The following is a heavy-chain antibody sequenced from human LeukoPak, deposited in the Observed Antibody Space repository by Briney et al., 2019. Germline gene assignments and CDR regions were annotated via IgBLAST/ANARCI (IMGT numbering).Heavy chain of an antibody. CDR2: ISAYNGNT. Sequence: GASVKVSCKASGYTFTSYGISWVRQAPGQGLEWMGWISAYNGNTNYAQKLQGRVTMTTDTSTSTAYMELRRLRSDDTAVYYCARSRFLEWSNNWFDPWGQGTLVTVSS. CDR1: GYTFTSYG. CDR3: ARSRFLEWSNNWFDP. D-gene: IGHD3-3*01. J-gene: IGHJ5*02. V-gene: IGHV1-18*01.